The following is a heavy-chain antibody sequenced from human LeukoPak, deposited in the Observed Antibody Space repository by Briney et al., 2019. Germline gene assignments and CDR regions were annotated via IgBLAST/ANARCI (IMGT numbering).Heavy chain of an antibody. V-gene: IGHV3-33*01. CDR1: GFTFSSYV. CDR3: ARAGYCSGGSCYGFDY. J-gene: IGHJ4*02. D-gene: IGHD2-15*01. Sequence: AGGSLRLSCAASGFTFSSYVMHWVRQAPGKGLEWVAVTWYDGSNKYYADSVKGRFTISRDNSKNTLYLQMNSLRAEDTAVYYCARAGYCSGGSCYGFDYWGQGTLVTVSS. CDR2: TWYDGSNK.